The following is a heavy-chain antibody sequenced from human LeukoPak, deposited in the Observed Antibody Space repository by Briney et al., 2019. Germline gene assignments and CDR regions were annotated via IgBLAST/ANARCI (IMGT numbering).Heavy chain of an antibody. V-gene: IGHV1-69*01. J-gene: IGHJ6*02. CDR2: XXXIXGTA. CDR3: ARGITMVRGARLNYYYGMDV. Sequence: XVRXAPXXXXXXXXXXXXIXGTANYAQKFQGRVTITADESTSTAYMELSSLRSEDTAVYYCARGITMVRGARLNYYYGMDVWGQGTTVTVSS. D-gene: IGHD3-10*01.